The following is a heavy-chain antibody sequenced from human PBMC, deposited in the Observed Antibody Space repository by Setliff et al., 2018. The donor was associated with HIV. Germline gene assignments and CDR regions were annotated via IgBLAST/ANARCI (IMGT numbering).Heavy chain of an antibody. D-gene: IGHD3-22*01. J-gene: IGHJ4*02. CDR2: INHSGST. CDR1: GGSFSGYY. CDR3: ARLTTTYYYDSSAYYHPV. V-gene: IGHV4-34*01. Sequence: PSETLSLTCAVYGGSFSGYYWSWIRQSPGKGLEWIGEINHSGSTNYNPSLKSRVTISVDTSKNQFSLRLSSVTAADTSVFYCARLTTTYYYDSSAYYHPVWGQGTLVTVSS.